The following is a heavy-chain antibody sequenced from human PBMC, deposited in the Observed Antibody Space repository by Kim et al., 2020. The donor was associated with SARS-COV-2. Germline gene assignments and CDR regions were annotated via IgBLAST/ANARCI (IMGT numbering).Heavy chain of an antibody. J-gene: IGHJ3*02. CDR1: GFTFSSYA. D-gene: IGHD1-26*01. CDR2: ISYDGSNK. Sequence: GGSLRLSCAASGFTFSSYAMHWVRQAPGKGLEWVAVISYDGSNKYYADSVKGRFTISRDNSKNTLYLQMNSLRAEDTAVYYCARDQRPLLPTAFDIWGQGTMVTVSS. CDR3: ARDQRPLLPTAFDI. V-gene: IGHV3-30*04.